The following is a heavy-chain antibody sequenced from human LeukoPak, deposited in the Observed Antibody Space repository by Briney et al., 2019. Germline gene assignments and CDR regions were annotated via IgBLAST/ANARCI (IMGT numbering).Heavy chain of an antibody. CDR1: YGSISIFF. J-gene: IGHJ4*02. CDR3: ARGGYTEFDY. Sequence: SETLSLTCTLSYGSISIFFWRWVRHPPGKGLEWIGYMYYSGNTNYNPSLKSRVTITIDTSKSHFSMDLSSENAADTAVYYCARGGYTEFDYWGQGTLVTVSS. D-gene: IGHD5-18*01. CDR2: MYYSGNT. V-gene: IGHV4-59*08.